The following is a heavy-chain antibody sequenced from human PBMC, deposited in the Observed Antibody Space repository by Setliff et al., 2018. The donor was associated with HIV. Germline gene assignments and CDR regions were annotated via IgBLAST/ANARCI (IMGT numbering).Heavy chain of an antibody. CDR1: GYTFTSYG. V-gene: IGHV1-8*02. D-gene: IGHD1-1*01. J-gene: IGHJ4*02. Sequence: ASVKVSCKASGYTFTSYGISWVRQAPGQGLEWMGWINIRSGNTNYAQKFQGRVTMTRNTSISTAYMELSSLRSEDTAIYYCARGHSGNDYWGQGTLVTVSS. CDR2: INIRSGNT. CDR3: ARGHSGNDY.